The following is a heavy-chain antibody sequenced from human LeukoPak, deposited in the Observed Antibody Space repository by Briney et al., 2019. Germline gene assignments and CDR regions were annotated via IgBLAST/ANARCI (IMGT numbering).Heavy chain of an antibody. D-gene: IGHD3-10*01. CDR3: VRDSYGSGSFTDY. J-gene: IGHJ4*02. CDR2: IYYSGST. CDR1: GGSINSGDYY. Sequence: SQTLSLTCTVSGGSINSGDYYWSRIRQPPGKGLEWIGYIYYSGSTYYNPSLKSRVTISIDTSKNQFSLKLSSMTAADTAVYYCVRDSYGSGSFTDYWGQGTLVTVSS. V-gene: IGHV4-30-4*08.